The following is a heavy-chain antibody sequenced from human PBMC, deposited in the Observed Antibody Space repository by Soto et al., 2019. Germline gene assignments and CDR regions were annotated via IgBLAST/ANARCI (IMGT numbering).Heavy chain of an antibody. V-gene: IGHV2-5*02. CDR1: GFSLSTSGVG. J-gene: IGHJ4*02. CDR3: AHSRYSGDYALPFDY. Sequence: QITLKESGPTLVKPTQTLTLTCTFSGFSLSTSGVGVAWIRQPPGKALEWLALIYWDDDKRFSPSLKTRLTITKDTSKNQVVLTVTNMDPVDTATYFCAHSRYSGDYALPFDYWGQGTLVTVSS. CDR2: IYWDDDK. D-gene: IGHD4-17*01.